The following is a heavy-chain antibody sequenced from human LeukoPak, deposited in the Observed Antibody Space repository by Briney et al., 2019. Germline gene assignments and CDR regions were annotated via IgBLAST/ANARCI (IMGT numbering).Heavy chain of an antibody. D-gene: IGHD3-22*01. CDR2: IYSGGST. CDR1: GLPVSSKS. CDR3: ARGYYDSSGYGPY. V-gene: IGHV3-53*01. J-gene: IGHJ4*02. Sequence: PGGSLKLSWAAPGLPVSSKSMSWVRQAPGKGLGWVSVIYSGGSTYYADSVKGRFTISRDNSKNTLYLQMNSLRAEDTAVYYCARGYYDSSGYGPYWGQGTLVTVSS.